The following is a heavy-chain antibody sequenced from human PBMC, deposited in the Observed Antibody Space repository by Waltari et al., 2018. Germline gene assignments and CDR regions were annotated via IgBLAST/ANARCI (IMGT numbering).Heavy chain of an antibody. D-gene: IGHD2-2*01. V-gene: IGHV4-4*02. CDR1: GDSISGNYW. Sequence: QVQLQESGQGLVKPSGTVSLTCAVSGDSISGNYWWSWVRQSPEKGLEWIGQVHHSGKTHYNPSLQSRVAISVDKPKNQFSLNLNSVTAADTAIYYCAGDRAIGLFFDYWGRGTLVTVSS. CDR2: VHHSGKT. J-gene: IGHJ4*02. CDR3: AGDRAIGLFFDY.